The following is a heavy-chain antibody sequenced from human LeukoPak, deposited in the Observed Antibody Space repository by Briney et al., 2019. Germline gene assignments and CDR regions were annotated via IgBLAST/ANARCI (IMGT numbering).Heavy chain of an antibody. Sequence: HPGRSLRLSCAASGFTFRSYAMHWVRQAPGKGLEWMAVISYDGRNKNYADSAKGRFTISRDNSKNTLSLQMNSLRAEDTAVYYCARRAGGYSHPYDYWGQGTLVTVSS. J-gene: IGHJ4*02. CDR3: ARRAGGYSHPYDY. CDR1: GFTFRSYA. V-gene: IGHV3-30*04. D-gene: IGHD4-23*01. CDR2: ISYDGRNK.